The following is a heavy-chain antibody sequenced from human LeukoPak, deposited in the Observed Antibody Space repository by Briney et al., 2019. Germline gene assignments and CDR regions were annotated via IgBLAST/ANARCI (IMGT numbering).Heavy chain of an antibody. CDR3: ASCPEIDYYYMDV. D-gene: IGHD5-24*01. J-gene: IGHJ6*03. CDR1: GGSISSYY. Sequence: PSETLSLTCTVSGGSISSYYWSWIRQPPGKGLEWIGYIYYSGSTNYNPSLKSRVTISVDTSKNQFSLKLSSVTAADTAVYYCASCPEIDYYYMDVWGKGTTVTVSS. CDR2: IYYSGST. V-gene: IGHV4-59*01.